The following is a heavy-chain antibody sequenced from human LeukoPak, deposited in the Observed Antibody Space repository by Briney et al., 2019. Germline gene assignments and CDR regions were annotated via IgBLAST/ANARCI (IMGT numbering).Heavy chain of an antibody. CDR2: IYYSGST. CDR1: HGSISRYY. Sequence: KSSETLSLTCIVSHGSISRYYWSWIRQPPGKGLEWIGHIYYSGSTEYSPSLKSRVTISVDTSESQVSLKVTSVTAADTAVYYCARLQNRGFDYGYDDAFDVWGQGTMVTVSS. CDR3: ARLQNRGFDYGYDDAFDV. D-gene: IGHD5-18*01. J-gene: IGHJ3*01. V-gene: IGHV4-59*08.